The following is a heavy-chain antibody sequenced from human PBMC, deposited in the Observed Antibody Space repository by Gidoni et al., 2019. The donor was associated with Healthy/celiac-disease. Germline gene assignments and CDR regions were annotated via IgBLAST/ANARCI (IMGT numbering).Heavy chain of an antibody. Sequence: QITLKESGPTLVKPTQTLTLTCTFSGFSLSTSGVGVGWIRQPPGKALEWLALIYWNDDKRYSPSLKSRLTITKDTSKNQVVLTMTNMDPVDTATYYCAHSRMATTPDWFDPWGQGTLVTVSS. V-gene: IGHV2-5*01. CDR2: IYWNDDK. CDR3: AHSRMATTPDWFDP. D-gene: IGHD1-1*01. J-gene: IGHJ5*02. CDR1: GFSLSTSGVG.